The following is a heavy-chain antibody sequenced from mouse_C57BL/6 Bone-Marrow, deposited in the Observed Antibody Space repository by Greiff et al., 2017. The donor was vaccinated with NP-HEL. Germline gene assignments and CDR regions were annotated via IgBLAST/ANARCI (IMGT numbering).Heavy chain of an antibody. Sequence: VQLQQSGAELVRPGASVTLSCKASGYTFTDYEMHWVKQTPVHGLEWIGAIDPETGGTAYTHKFKGKAILTADKSSSTAYMELRSLTSEDSAVYYCNITTVGYWGQGTTLTVSS. CDR1: GYTFTDYE. D-gene: IGHD1-1*01. CDR3: NITTVGY. J-gene: IGHJ2*01. V-gene: IGHV1-15*01. CDR2: IDPETGGT.